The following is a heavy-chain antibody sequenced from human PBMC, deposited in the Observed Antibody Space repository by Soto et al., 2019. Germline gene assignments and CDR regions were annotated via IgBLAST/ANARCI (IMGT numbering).Heavy chain of an antibody. V-gene: IGHV1-18*01. CDR3: ARSASSWFKGWFDP. Sequence: ASVKVSCKASGYTFTSYGISWVRQAPGQGLEWMGWISAYNGNTNYAQKLQGRVTMTTDTSTSTAYMELRSLRSDDTAVYYCARSASSWFKGWFDPWGQGTLVTVSS. D-gene: IGHD6-13*01. CDR2: ISAYNGNT. J-gene: IGHJ5*02. CDR1: GYTFTSYG.